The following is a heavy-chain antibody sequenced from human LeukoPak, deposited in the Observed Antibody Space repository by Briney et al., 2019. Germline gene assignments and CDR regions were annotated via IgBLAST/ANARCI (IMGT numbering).Heavy chain of an antibody. Sequence: PGGSLRLSCAASGFTFNYFAMTWVRQAPGKGLEWVSSIGDAGTYYADSVKGRFTISRDNSKNMLYLQLNSLRAGDTAMYYCAKNLGPFDVRGQGTMVTVSS. V-gene: IGHV3-23*01. CDR2: IGDAGT. J-gene: IGHJ3*01. CDR3: AKNLGPFDV. D-gene: IGHD3-16*01. CDR1: GFTFNYFA.